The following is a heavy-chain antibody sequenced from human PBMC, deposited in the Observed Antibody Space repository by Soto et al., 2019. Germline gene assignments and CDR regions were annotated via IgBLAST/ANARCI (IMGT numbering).Heavy chain of an antibody. Sequence: PSETLSLTCAVSGGSISSYYWSWIRQPPGKGLEWIGYIYYSGSTNYNPSLKSRVTISVDTSKNQFSLKLSSVTAADTAVYYCARDELGYCISTSCSEGYDYWGQGTLVTVSS. J-gene: IGHJ4*02. D-gene: IGHD2-2*01. CDR3: ARDELGYCISTSCSEGYDY. CDR1: GGSISSYY. CDR2: IYYSGST. V-gene: IGHV4-59*12.